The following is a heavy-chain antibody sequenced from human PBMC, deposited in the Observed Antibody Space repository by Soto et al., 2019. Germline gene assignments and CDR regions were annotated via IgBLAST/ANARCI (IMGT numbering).Heavy chain of an antibody. CDR1: GYSFTSYW. Sequence: PGESLKISCKGSGYSFTSYWIGWVRQMPGKGLEWMGIIYPGDSDTRYSPSFQGQVTISADKSISTAYLQWSSLKASDTAMYYCARPHAYCGGDCYSLNWFDPCGQGTLVTVSS. CDR2: IYPGDSDT. CDR3: ARPHAYCGGDCYSLNWFDP. V-gene: IGHV5-51*01. J-gene: IGHJ5*02. D-gene: IGHD2-21*02.